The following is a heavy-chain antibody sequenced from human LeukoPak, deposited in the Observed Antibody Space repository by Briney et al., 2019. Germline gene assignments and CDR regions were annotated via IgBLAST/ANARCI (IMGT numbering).Heavy chain of an antibody. CDR2: IYSGGST. V-gene: IGHV3-66*01. CDR3: ARAATAGY. CDR1: GFTVSTTY. J-gene: IGHJ4*02. D-gene: IGHD2-15*01. Sequence: PGGSLRLPCAASGFTVSTTYMSWVRQAPGKGLEWVSLIYSGGSTYYADSVKGRFTISRDNSKNTLYLQMNSLRAEDTAVYYCARAATAGYWGQGTLVTVSS.